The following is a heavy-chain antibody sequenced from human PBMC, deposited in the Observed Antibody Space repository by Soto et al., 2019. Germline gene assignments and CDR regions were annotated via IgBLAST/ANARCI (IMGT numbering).Heavy chain of an antibody. CDR2: IGPESGAT. J-gene: IGHJ4*02. V-gene: IGHV1-2*02. Sequence: ASVKVSCKASGYSFTGHYIHWVRQAPEQGPEWMGEIGPESGATRYAQKFQGRVTMTMDTSITTVYMELNNLRPDDTAIYYCGRGRSGQIVVFYWGQGTPVTLSS. CDR3: GRGRSGQIVVFY. CDR1: GYSFTGHY. D-gene: IGHD1-26*01.